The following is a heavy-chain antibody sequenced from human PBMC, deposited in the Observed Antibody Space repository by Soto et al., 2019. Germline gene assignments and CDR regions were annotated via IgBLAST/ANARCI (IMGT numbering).Heavy chain of an antibody. D-gene: IGHD1-7*01. V-gene: IGHV4-34*01. J-gene: IGHJ6*02. CDR3: ARDRWNWNFQGYYYYGMDV. CDR1: GGSFSCYY. Sequence: SETLSLTCAVYGGSFSCYYWIWIRQPPGKGLEWIGEINHSGSTNYNPPLKSRVTISVDTSKNQFSLKLSSVTAADTAVYYCARDRWNWNFQGYYYYGMDVWGQGTTVTVSS. CDR2: INHSGST.